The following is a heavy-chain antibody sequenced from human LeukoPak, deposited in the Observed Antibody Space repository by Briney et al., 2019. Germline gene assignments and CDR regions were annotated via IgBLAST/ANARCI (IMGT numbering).Heavy chain of an antibody. V-gene: IGHV4-39*07. J-gene: IGHJ3*02. CDR1: GGSISSSSYY. Sequence: PSETLSLTCTVSGGSISSSSYYWGWIRQPPGKGLEWIGSIYYSGSTYYNPFLKSRVTISVDTSKNQFSLKLRSVTAADTAVYYCARRRVVTADAFDIWGQGTKVTVSS. CDR3: ARRRVVTADAFDI. CDR2: IYYSGST. D-gene: IGHD2-21*02.